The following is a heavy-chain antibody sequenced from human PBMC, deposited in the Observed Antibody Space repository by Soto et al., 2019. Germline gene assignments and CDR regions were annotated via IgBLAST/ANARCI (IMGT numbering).Heavy chain of an antibody. V-gene: IGHV3-30-3*01. Sequence: GESLKISCAASGFTFSSYAMHWVRQAPGKGLEWVAVISYDGSNKYYADSVKGRFTISRDNSKNTLYLQMNSLRAEDTAVYYCARDRGWMVVPAAIDYWGQGTLVTVSS. D-gene: IGHD2-2*01. J-gene: IGHJ4*02. CDR2: ISYDGSNK. CDR3: ARDRGWMVVPAAIDY. CDR1: GFTFSSYA.